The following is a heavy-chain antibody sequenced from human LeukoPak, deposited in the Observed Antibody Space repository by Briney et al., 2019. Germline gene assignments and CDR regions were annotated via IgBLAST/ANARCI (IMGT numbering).Heavy chain of an antibody. D-gene: IGHD4/OR15-4a*01. Sequence: PGGSLSLSCAASGFSLSSYWMTWIRQAPGEGLEWVSLIYYDDRTHYSDSVKGRFTISRDNSKNTLYLQMNSLRAEDAAVYYCARRAGAYSHPYDYWGQGTLVTVSS. CDR2: IYYDDRT. CDR3: ARRAGAYSHPYDY. CDR1: GFSLSSYW. V-gene: IGHV3-53*01. J-gene: IGHJ4*02.